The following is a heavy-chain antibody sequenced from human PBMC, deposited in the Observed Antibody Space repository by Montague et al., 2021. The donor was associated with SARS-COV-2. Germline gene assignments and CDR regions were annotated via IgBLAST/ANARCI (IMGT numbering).Heavy chain of an antibody. J-gene: IGHJ5*02. CDR2: IYHLGGT. V-gene: IGHV4-4*02. CDR1: GDSIISNNW. Sequence: SETLSLTCAVSGDSIISNNWWSWVRQTPHKGLEWIGEIYHLGGTNYHPSLESRITMSIDKSNNQFSLTLTSVTAADTAVYHCARLLPMSRGPIRLYMWFDPWGPGTMVTVSS. CDR3: ARLLPMSRGPIRLYMWFDP. D-gene: IGHD3-10*01.